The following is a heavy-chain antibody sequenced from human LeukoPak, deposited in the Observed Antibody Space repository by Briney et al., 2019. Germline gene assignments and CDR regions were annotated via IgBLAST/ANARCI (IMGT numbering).Heavy chain of an antibody. J-gene: IGHJ4*02. CDR1: GGSFSGYY. CDR2: INHSGST. Sequence: PSETLSLTCAVYGGSFSGYYWSWIRQPPGKGLEWIGEINHSGSTNYNPSLKSRVTISVDTSKNQFSLKLSSVTAADTAVYYCARGHYGGLNPPFDYWGQGTLVTVSS. V-gene: IGHV4-34*01. D-gene: IGHD3-16*01. CDR3: ARGHYGGLNPPFDY.